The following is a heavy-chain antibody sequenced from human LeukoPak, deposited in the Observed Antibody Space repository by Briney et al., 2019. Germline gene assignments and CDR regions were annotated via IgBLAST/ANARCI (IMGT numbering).Heavy chain of an antibody. CDR1: GYTFASYD. J-gene: IGHJ4*02. V-gene: IGHV1-8*03. Sequence: ASVKVSCKASGYTFASYDINWVRQATGQGLEWMGWKNPNTGNTGYAQKFQGRVTITTDTSINTAYMELSSLRSDDTAVYYCAREGLDSWGQGTLVTVSS. CDR2: KNPNTGNT. CDR3: AREGLDS.